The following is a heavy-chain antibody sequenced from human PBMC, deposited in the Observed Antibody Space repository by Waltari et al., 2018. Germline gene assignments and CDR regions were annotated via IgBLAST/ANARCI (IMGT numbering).Heavy chain of an antibody. CDR2: IYESGGY. V-gene: IGHV4-39*01. D-gene: IGHD2-15*01. CDR3: ARHGRVVDVVVVVAATLIDD. J-gene: IGHJ4*02. CDR1: GGSIRSSTYY. Sequence: QLQLQESGSGLVKPSETLSLTCTVSGGSIRSSTYYWGWIRQAPGKGLEGIGSIYESGGYDYTPALNSRVSISVDTSKNQVSLQLRSVTAADTAVYDCARHGRVVDVVVVVAATLIDDWGQGTLVTVSS.